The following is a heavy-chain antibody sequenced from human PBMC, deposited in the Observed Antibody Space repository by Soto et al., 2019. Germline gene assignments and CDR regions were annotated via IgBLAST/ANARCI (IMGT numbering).Heavy chain of an antibody. J-gene: IGHJ3*02. CDR3: ARRPSRGYCSSTSCYGGDAFDI. CDR2: INPNSGGT. V-gene: IGHV1-2*04. CDR1: GYTFTGYY. Sequence: QVQLVQSGAEVKKPGASVKVSCKASGYTFTGYYMHWVRQAPGQGLEWMGWINPNSGGTNYAQKFQGWVPMTGDTSVSTAYVELSRLRSDDTAVYYCARRPSRGYCSSTSCYGGDAFDIWGQGTMVTVSS. D-gene: IGHD2-2*01.